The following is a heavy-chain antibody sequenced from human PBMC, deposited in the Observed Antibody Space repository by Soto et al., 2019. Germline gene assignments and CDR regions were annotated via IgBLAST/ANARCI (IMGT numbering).Heavy chain of an antibody. CDR1: GFTFSSYG. D-gene: IGHD2-8*01. V-gene: IGHV3-30*18. CDR3: XKGATYCTNGVCYAFDI. CDR2: ISYDGSNK. Sequence: PGGSLRLSCAASGFTFSSYGMHWVRQAPGKGLEWVAVISYDGSNKYYADSVKGRFTISRDNSKNTLYLQMNSLRAEDTAVYYCXKGATYCTNGVCYAFDIWGQGTMVTVSS. J-gene: IGHJ3*02.